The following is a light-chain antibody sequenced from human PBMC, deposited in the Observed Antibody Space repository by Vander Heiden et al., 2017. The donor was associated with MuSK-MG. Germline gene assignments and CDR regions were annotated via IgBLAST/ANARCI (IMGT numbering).Light chain of an antibody. CDR2: AAS. CDR3: QQRDSTPYT. Sequence: DIQMTQSPSSLSASVGDGVTITCRASQSISSYLNWYQQKPGKAPKLLIYAASSLQSGVPSRFSGSGSGTDFTLTISRLQPEDFATYYCQQRDSTPYTFGQGTKVDIK. CDR1: QSISSY. V-gene: IGKV1-39*01. J-gene: IGKJ2*01.